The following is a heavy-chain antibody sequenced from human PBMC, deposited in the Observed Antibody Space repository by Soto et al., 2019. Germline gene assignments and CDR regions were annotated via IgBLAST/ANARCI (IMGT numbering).Heavy chain of an antibody. Sequence: SETLYLTSNASGGSVSSGSYYRSWRRQPPGKGLEWIAYIYSSASPNYYPSLKSRVTISVDTSKNHCSLRMSSVTAADMAVYYCARESDSGSYYFDYWGRGTLVTVSS. CDR1: GGSVSSGSYY. CDR3: ARESDSGSYYFDY. D-gene: IGHD3-10*01. J-gene: IGHJ4*02. V-gene: IGHV4-61*03. CDR2: IYSSASP.